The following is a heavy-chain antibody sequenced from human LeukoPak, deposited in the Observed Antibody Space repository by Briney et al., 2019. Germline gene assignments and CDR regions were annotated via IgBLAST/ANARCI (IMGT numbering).Heavy chain of an antibody. CDR2: INWNSDNI. V-gene: IGHV3-9*01. CDR3: AKDKRSSGWYYFDY. CDR1: GFTFDDYA. J-gene: IGHJ4*02. D-gene: IGHD6-19*01. Sequence: GGSLRLSCAASGFTFDDYAMHWVRQVPGKGLEWVSGINWNSDNIVYADSVKGRFTISRDNAKNSLYLQMNSLRAEDTALYYCAKDKRSSGWYYFDYWGQGTLVTVSS.